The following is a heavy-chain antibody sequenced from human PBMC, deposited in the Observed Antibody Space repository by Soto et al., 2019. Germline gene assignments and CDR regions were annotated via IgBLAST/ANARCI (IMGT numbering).Heavy chain of an antibody. CDR1: GFIVSDKY. D-gene: IGHD2-15*01. V-gene: IGHV3-66*01. Sequence: GGSLRLSCAASGFIVSDKYMYWVRQAPGKGLEWVSVVYRDGSAYYADSLKGKFTISRDNSRNTLYLQMNSLRADDTAVYYCAKEEGFCSGGTCFCYGIDAWGQGTTVTGS. J-gene: IGHJ6*02. CDR2: VYRDGSA. CDR3: AKEEGFCSGGTCFCYGIDA.